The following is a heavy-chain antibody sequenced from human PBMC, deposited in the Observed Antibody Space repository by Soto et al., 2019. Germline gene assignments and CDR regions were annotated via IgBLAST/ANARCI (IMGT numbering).Heavy chain of an antibody. J-gene: IGHJ6*03. CDR2: INGDGRLT. Sequence: GGSLRLSCAASGFTFSDYWMNWVRQVPGKGLVWVSRINGDGRLTSYADSVGGRFTVSRDNAKNTLYLQMNSPTVEDTAVYYCAAPPWSDIVVVPAAMRLYYYYYYMDVWGKGTTVTVSS. CDR1: GFTFSDYW. D-gene: IGHD2-2*01. CDR3: AAPPWSDIVVVPAAMRLYYYYYYMDV. V-gene: IGHV3-74*01.